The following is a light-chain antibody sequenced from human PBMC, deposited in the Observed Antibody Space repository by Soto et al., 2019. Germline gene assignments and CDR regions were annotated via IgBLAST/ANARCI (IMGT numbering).Light chain of an antibody. CDR1: QSVLSSSNNKNY. CDR3: QQYNNWPQWT. J-gene: IGKJ1*01. CDR2: WAS. Sequence: DIVMTQSPDSLAVSLGERATINCKSSQSVLSSSNNKNYLAWYQQKPGQPPKLLILWASTRESGVADRFSGSGSGTDFTLTISSLQAEDVAVYYCQQYNNWPQWTFGQGTKVEIK. V-gene: IGKV4-1*01.